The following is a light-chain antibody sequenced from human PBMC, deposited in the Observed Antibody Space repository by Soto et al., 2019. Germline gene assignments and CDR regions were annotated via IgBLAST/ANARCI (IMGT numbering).Light chain of an antibody. CDR2: EVN. Sequence: QSVLTQPASVSGSPGQSITISCGGTSSDVGAYIYVSWYQQYPGKAPKLIIYEVNNRPSGVSGRFSGSKSDTTAYLTISGLQAEDEADYYCSSHGGANNFYVFGTGTKVTVL. V-gene: IGLV2-14*03. CDR1: SSDVGAYIY. J-gene: IGLJ1*01. CDR3: SSHGGANNFYV.